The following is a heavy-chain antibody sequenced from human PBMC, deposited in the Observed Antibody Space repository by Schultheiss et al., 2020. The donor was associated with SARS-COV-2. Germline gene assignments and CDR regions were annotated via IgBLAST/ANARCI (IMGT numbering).Heavy chain of an antibody. Sequence: SETLSLTCTVSGDSISNYYWSWVRQPAGKGLEWIGRIQSTGSTDHNSSLKSRVTISVDTSKNQFSLRLTSVTAADTAVYYCASDSTSDDSFGVWGRGTMVTVSS. CDR3: ASDSTSDDSFGV. CDR1: GDSISNYY. J-gene: IGHJ3*01. CDR2: IQSTGST. V-gene: IGHV4-4*07.